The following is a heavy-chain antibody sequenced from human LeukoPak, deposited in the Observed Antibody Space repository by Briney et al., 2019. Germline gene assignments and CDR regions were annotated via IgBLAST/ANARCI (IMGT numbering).Heavy chain of an antibody. V-gene: IGHV3-11*04. J-gene: IGHJ6*03. Sequence: PGGSLRLSCAASGFTFSDYYMSWIRQAPGKGLEWVSYISSSASTIYYADSVKGRFTISRDNAKNSLYLQMNSLRAEDTAVYYCARLQRHYDFWSDTNPYYYYMDVWGKGTTVTVSS. D-gene: IGHD3-3*01. CDR1: GFTFSDYY. CDR2: ISSSASTI. CDR3: ARLQRHYDFWSDTNPYYYYMDV.